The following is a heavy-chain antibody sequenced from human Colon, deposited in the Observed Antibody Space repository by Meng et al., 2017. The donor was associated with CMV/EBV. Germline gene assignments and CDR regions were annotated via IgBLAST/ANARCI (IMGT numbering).Heavy chain of an antibody. CDR1: GFTFDNYA. CDR2: IVGGGGSRT. V-gene: IGHV3-23*01. J-gene: IGHJ6*02. CDR3: AKREYCSGSSCYTLNYYYYAVDV. D-gene: IGHD2-15*01. Sequence: GGFLRPSFATSGFTFDNYAMSWVRQAPGKGLEWVSAIVGGGGSRTYYADSVKGRFTISRDNSKSTLYLQINSARVEDTAVYYCAKREYCSGSSCYTLNYYYYAVDVWGQGTTVTVSS.